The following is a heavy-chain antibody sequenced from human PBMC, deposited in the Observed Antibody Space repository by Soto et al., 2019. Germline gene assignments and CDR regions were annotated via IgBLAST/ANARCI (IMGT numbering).Heavy chain of an antibody. Sequence: PGGSLRLSCAASGFTFSSYTMNWVRQAPGKGLEWVSSISSSSSYIHYADSLKGRFTISRDNAKNSLYLQVNGLRAEDTAVYYCARFHPESLLPEYYFDYWGQGALVTVSS. CDR1: GFTFSSYT. V-gene: IGHV3-21*01. CDR2: ISSSSSYI. J-gene: IGHJ4*02. D-gene: IGHD3-10*01. CDR3: ARFHPESLLPEYYFDY.